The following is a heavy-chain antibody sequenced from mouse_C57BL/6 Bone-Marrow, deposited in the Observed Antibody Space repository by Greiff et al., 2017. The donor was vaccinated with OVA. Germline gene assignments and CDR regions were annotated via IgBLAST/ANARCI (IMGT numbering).Heavy chain of an antibody. CDR1: GYTFTSYG. CDR3: ASWWDY. CDR2: IDPRSGNT. Sequence: LVESGAELARPGASVKLSCKASGYTFTSYGIRWVKQRPGQGLEWIGEIDPRSGNTYYNEKFKGKATLTADKSSSTAYMELRSLTSEDSAVYYCASWWDYWGQGTTLTVSS. J-gene: IGHJ2*01. D-gene: IGHD1-1*02. V-gene: IGHV1-81*01.